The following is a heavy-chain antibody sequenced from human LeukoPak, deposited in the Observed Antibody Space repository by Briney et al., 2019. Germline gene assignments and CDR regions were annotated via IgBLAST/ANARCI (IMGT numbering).Heavy chain of an antibody. V-gene: IGHV3-74*01. CDR1: GFTLSSHW. D-gene: IGHD5-12*01. CDR2: INSDGSST. Sequence: GGSLRLSCVASGFTLSSHWMSWVRQAPGKGLVWVSRINSDGSSTSYADSVKGRFTISRDNAKNTLYLQMNSLRAEDTAVYYCARVIPRDGYNYNWFDPWGQGTLVTVSS. J-gene: IGHJ5*02. CDR3: ARVIPRDGYNYNWFDP.